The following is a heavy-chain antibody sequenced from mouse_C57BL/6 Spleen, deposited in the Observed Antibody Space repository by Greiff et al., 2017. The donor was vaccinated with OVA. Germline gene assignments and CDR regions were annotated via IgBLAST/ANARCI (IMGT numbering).Heavy chain of an antibody. V-gene: IGHV1-61*01. CDR2: IYPSDSET. CDR3: ARAYYSNYDYAMDY. J-gene: IGHJ4*01. D-gene: IGHD2-5*01. Sequence: QVQLKESGAELVRPGSSVKLSCKASGYTFTSYWMDWVKQRPGQGLEWIGNIYPSDSETHYNQKFKDKATLTVDKSSSTAYMQLSSLTSEDSAVYYCARAYYSNYDYAMDYWGQGTSVTVSS. CDR1: GYTFTSYW.